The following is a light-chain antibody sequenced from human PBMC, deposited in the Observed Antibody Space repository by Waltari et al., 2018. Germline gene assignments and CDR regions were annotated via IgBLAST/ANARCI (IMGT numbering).Light chain of an antibody. CDR2: LGS. V-gene: IGKV2-28*01. J-gene: IGKJ2*01. CDR1: QSLLHSNGYNY. Sequence: EIVMTQSPATLSVSPGERASISCRSSQSLLHSNGYNYLDWYLQKPGQSPQVLIYLGSNRASGVPDRFRGSGSGTDFTLNISRVEAEDVGVYYCMQILQPARTFGQGTRLEIK. CDR3: MQILQPART.